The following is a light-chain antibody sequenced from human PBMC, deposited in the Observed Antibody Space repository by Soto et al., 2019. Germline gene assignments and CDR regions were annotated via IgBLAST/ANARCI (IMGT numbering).Light chain of an antibody. Sequence: VLTQSPSASASLGASVKLTCPLSSGHSSYAIAWHQQQPEKGPRYLMKLNSDGSHSKGDGIPDRFSGSSSGAERYLTISSLQSEDEADYYCQTWGTGVVFGGGTKLTVL. V-gene: IGLV4-69*01. CDR1: SGHSSYA. J-gene: IGLJ2*01. CDR2: LNSDGSH. CDR3: QTWGTGVV.